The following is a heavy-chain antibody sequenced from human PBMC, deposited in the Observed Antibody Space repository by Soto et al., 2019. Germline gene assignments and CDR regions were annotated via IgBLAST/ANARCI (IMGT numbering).Heavy chain of an antibody. D-gene: IGHD2-21*02. CDR2: ISFDGTNK. J-gene: IGHJ5*02. Sequence: HPGGSLRLSCAASEFAFSTHAMHWVRQAPGEGLEWVAVISFDGTNKYYADSVKGRFTISRDNSRSTLYLQMNSLRIEDTAVYYCSASRDYNWFDPWGQGTLVTVSS. CDR3: SASRDYNWFDP. V-gene: IGHV3-30-3*01. CDR1: EFAFSTHA.